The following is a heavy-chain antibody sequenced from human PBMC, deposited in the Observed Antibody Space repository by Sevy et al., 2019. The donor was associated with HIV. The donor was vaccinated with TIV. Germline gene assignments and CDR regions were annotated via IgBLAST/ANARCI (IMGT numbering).Heavy chain of an antibody. CDR1: GGSIRSGRYY. CDR3: ARAEGDGYKYGYCDS. J-gene: IGHJ5*01. V-gene: IGHV4-61*02. Sequence: SETLSLTCTVSGGSIRSGRYYWTWIRQPAGKGLEWIGRIFPSGGSNFNPSMMSRVSMRIDTSKKQFSLRLTSVTAADTAVYYCARAEGDGYKYGYCDSWGPGTLVTVSS. CDR2: IFPSGGS. D-gene: IGHD5-18*01.